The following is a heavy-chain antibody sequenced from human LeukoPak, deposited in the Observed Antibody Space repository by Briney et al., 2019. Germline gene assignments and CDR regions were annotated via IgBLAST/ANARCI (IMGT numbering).Heavy chain of an antibody. CDR2: IYYSGST. CDR3: AAKSDSSSSEY. D-gene: IGHD6-6*01. Sequence: PGGSLRLSCAASGFTVSSNYMSWIRQPPGKGLEWIGYIYYSGSTNYNPSLKSRVTISVDTSKNQFSLKLSSVTAADTAVYYCAAKSDSSSSEYWGQGTLVTVSS. J-gene: IGHJ4*02. V-gene: IGHV4-59*02. CDR1: GFTVSSNY.